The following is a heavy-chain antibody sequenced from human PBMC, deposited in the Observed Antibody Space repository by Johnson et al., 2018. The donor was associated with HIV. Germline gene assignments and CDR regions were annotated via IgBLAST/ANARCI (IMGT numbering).Heavy chain of an antibody. CDR1: GFTFDDYG. CDR2: INWNGGST. J-gene: IGHJ3*02. D-gene: IGHD2-15*01. V-gene: IGHV3-20*04. Sequence: DVQLVESGGGLVQPGGSLRPSCAASGFTFDDYGMSWVRQAPGKGLEWVSGINWNGGSTGYADAVTGRFTISRDNAKNYLYLQMNSLRAEDTALYYCARVRRGSNLGAFDIWGQGTMVTVSS. CDR3: ARVRRGSNLGAFDI.